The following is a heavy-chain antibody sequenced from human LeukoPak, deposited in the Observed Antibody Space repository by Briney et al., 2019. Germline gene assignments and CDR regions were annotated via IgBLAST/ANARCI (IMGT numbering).Heavy chain of an antibody. CDR1: GDSISSGDYY. CDR2: ISSSGST. D-gene: IGHD3-9*01. V-gene: IGHV4-61*02. Sequence: SETLSLTCTVSGDSISSGDYYWSWIRQPAGKGLEWIGRISSSGSTNYNPSLKSRVTISVDTSKNQFSLKLSSVTAADTAVYYCARVSYDILTGYYLLDYWGQGTLVTVSS. CDR3: ARVSYDILTGYYLLDY. J-gene: IGHJ4*02.